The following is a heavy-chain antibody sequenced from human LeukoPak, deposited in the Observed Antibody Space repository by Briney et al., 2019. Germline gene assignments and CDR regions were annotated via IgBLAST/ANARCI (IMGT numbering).Heavy chain of an antibody. CDR1: GYNFIDYW. J-gene: IGHJ5*02. CDR3: AKSNRGDGYNYWFDP. D-gene: IGHD5-24*01. Sequence: GESLKISCKASGYNFIDYWIGWVRQMPGKGLEWMGIIYPGDSDTRYSPSFEGQVTISSDKSITTAYLQWSSLKASDTAMYYCAKSNRGDGYNYWFDPWGQGTLVTVSS. CDR2: IYPGDSDT. V-gene: IGHV5-51*01.